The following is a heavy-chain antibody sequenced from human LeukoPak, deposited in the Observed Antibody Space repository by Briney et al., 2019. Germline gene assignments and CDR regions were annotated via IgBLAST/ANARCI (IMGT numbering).Heavy chain of an antibody. V-gene: IGHV3-23*01. D-gene: IGHD3-10*01. CDR1: GFTFSNAW. CDR3: GKARAGSPQNGYFYYGLDV. J-gene: IGHJ6*02. CDR2: ISGSGGSA. Sequence: PGGSLRLSCAASGFTFSNAWMSWVRQAPGKGLEWVSTISGSGGSAYSADSVKGRFTISRDNSKNTLFLQMNSLRAEDTAVYYCGKARAGSPQNGYFYYGLDVWGQGTTVTVSS.